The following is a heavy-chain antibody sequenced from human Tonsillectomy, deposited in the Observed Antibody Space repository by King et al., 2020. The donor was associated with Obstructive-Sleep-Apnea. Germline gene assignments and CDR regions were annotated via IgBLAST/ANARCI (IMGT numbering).Heavy chain of an antibody. J-gene: IGHJ4*02. CDR3: GSYGPARDY. V-gene: IGHV4-59*01. Sequence: QLQESGPGLVKPSETLSLTCTVSGGSISSYYWSWIRQPPGKGLEWIGYIYYSGSTNYNPSLKSRVTISVDTSKNQFSLKLSSVTAADTAVYYCGSYGPARDYWGQGTLVTVSS. CDR2: IYYSGST. CDR1: GGSISSYY. D-gene: IGHD5-18*01.